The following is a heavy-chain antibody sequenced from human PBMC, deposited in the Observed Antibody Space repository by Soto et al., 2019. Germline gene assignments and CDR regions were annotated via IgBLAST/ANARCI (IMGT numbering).Heavy chain of an antibody. CDR3: AAVVSDYSNYGYYYYMDV. V-gene: IGHV1-18*01. CDR2: ISAYNGNT. D-gene: IGHD4-4*01. J-gene: IGHJ6*03. CDR1: GYTFTSYG. Sequence: ASVKVSCKASGYTFTSYGISWVRQAPGQGLEWMGWISAYNGNTNYAQKLQGRVTMTTDTSTSTACMELRSLRSDDTAVYYCAAVVSDYSNYGYYYYMDVWGKGTTVTSP.